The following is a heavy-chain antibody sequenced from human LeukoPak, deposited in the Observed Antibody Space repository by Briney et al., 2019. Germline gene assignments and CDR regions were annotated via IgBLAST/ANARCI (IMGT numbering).Heavy chain of an antibody. J-gene: IGHJ4*02. D-gene: IGHD3-9*01. V-gene: IGHV1-8*01. Sequence: EASMKVSCKASGYTFSSYDINWVRQATGQGLEWMGWMNPNSGNTGYAQKFEGRVTMTRDTSISTAYLELSSLSSEDTAVYYCAGQKGRYFDINHWGQGTLVTVSS. CDR1: GYTFSSYD. CDR2: MNPNSGNT. CDR3: AGQKGRYFDINH.